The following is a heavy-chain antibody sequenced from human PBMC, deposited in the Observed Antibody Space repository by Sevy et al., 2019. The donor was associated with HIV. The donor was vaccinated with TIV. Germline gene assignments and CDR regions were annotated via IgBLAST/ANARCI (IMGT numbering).Heavy chain of an antibody. CDR3: ARLFSGGGDCYYLDY. V-gene: IGHV3-30*04. Sequence: GGSLRLSCAASGFTFSDYDMHWVRQAPGKGLEWVAVMSHDGNYKNHADSVKVRFTISRDNFKNTLYLQMNSLRVGDTAGYVCARLFSGGGDCYYLDYWGQGAPVTVSS. J-gene: IGHJ4*02. CDR1: GFTFSDYD. CDR2: MSHDGNYK. D-gene: IGHD2-21*02.